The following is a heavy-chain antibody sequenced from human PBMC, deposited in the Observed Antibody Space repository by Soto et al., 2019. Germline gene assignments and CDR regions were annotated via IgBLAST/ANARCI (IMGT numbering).Heavy chain of an antibody. V-gene: IGHV3-13*01. CDR1: GFTFSSYD. CDR3: ARGISNYAFDI. D-gene: IGHD3-3*02. J-gene: IGHJ3*02. Sequence: PGGSLRLSCAASGFTFSSYDMHWVRQATGKGLEWVSAIGTAGDTYYPGSVKGRFTISRENAKNSLYLQMNSLRAEDTAVYYCARGISNYAFDIWGQGTMVTVSS. CDR2: IGTAGDT.